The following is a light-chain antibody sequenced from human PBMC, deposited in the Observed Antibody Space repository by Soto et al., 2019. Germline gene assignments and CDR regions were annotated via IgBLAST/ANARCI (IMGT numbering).Light chain of an antibody. V-gene: IGKV3-20*01. CDR1: PSVSSSY. J-gene: IGKJ5*01. CDR2: GAS. Sequence: EIVLTQSPGPLSLSPGEIATLSCRAIPSVSSSYLAWYQQKPGQAPRLLIYGASSRATGIPDRFSGSGSGTDCTLTISRLEPEDFAVYYCQQYGSSITFGKGTRLELK. CDR3: QQYGSSIT.